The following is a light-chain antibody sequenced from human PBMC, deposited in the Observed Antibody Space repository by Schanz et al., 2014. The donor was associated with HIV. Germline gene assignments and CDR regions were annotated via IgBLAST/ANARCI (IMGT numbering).Light chain of an antibody. V-gene: IGLV2-14*01. J-gene: IGLJ2*01. CDR1: SSDVGVYNY. CDR2: DVS. Sequence: QSALTQPASVSGSPGQSITISCTGTSSDVGVYNYVSWYQQHPGKAPKLMIYDVSNRPSGVSIRFSGSKSGNTASLTISGLQAEDEADYFCCSYANHRGVFGGGTKLTVL. CDR3: CSYANHRGV.